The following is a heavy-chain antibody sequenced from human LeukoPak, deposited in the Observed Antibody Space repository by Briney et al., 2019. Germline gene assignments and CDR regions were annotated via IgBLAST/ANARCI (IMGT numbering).Heavy chain of an antibody. D-gene: IGHD6-13*01. J-gene: IGHJ4*02. Sequence: SQTLSLTCVISGDSVASNSTACNWIRQSPSRGLEWLGRTYYRSKWYNDYAVSVKSRITINPDTSKNQFSLQLNSVTPEDTAQYYCARAESSSWPFDYWGQGTLVTVSS. V-gene: IGHV6-1*01. CDR1: GDSVASNSTA. CDR2: TYYRSKWYN. CDR3: ARAESSSWPFDY.